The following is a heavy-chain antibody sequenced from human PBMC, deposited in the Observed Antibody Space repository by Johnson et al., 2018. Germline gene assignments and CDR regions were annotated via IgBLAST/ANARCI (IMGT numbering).Heavy chain of an antibody. CDR2: MSSSGNTI. CDR3: ARITKIDFGMDV. D-gene: IGHD3-22*01. V-gene: IGHV3-11*01. CDR1: GFSFSDYY. Sequence: QVQLQESGGGLVKPVGSLRLSCAASGFSFSDYYMTWIRQAQGKGLEWVSYMSSSGNTIYYADSVKGRFTISRDNAKNSRSLQMNSLRADDTAVYYCARITKIDFGMDVWGQGTTVTVSS. J-gene: IGHJ6*02.